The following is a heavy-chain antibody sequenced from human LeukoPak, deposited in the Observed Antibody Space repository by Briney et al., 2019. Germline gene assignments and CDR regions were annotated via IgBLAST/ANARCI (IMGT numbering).Heavy chain of an antibody. Sequence: GAPVTVSCKASGYTFTGYYIHWVRQAPGQGLEWMGWINPNSGGTNYAQKFQGRVTMTRDTSISTAYMELSRLRADDTAVYYCARGSFSADAPLVLDYFHHWGQGTLVTDSS. CDR2: INPNSGGT. D-gene: IGHD5-18*01. J-gene: IGHJ1*01. CDR3: ARGSFSADAPLVLDYFHH. CDR1: GYTFTGYY. V-gene: IGHV1-2*02.